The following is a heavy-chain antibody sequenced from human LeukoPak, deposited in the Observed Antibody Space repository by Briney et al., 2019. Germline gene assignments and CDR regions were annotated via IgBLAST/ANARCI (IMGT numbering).Heavy chain of an antibody. CDR1: GGSISSYY. Sequence: SETLSLTCTVSGGSISSYYWSWIRQPPGKGLEWIGEINHSGSTNYNPSLKSRVTISVDTSKNQFSLKLSSVTAADTAVYYCARGRGSGWYKNAFDIWGQGTMVTVSS. J-gene: IGHJ3*02. D-gene: IGHD6-19*01. CDR2: INHSGST. CDR3: ARGRGSGWYKNAFDI. V-gene: IGHV4-34*01.